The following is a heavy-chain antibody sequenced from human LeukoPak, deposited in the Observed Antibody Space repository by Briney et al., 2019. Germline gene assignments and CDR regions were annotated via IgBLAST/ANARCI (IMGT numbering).Heavy chain of an antibody. V-gene: IGHV4-59*01. Sequence: SETLSLTCTVSRGSISSYNWSWIRQPPGKGLEWIGYIYYSGSTNYNPSLKSRVTISVDTSKNQFSLKLSSVTAADTAVYCCARGRDDLGSSYDDAFDIWGQGTMVTVSS. D-gene: IGHD3-3*01. CDR1: RGSISSYN. CDR3: ARGRDDLGSSYDDAFDI. J-gene: IGHJ3*02. CDR2: IYYSGST.